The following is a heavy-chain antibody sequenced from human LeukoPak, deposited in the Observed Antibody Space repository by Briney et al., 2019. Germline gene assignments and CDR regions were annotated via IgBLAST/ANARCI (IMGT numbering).Heavy chain of an antibody. CDR3: ARDRTNFDY. CDR2: INGDGSDT. V-gene: IGHV3-74*01. CDR1: GFTFSSYW. Sequence: GGSLRLSCAASGFTFSSYWMHWVRQAPGKGLVWVSCINGDGSDTNYADSVKGRFTISRDNAKNTLYPQMNSLRAEDTAVYYCARDRTNFDYWGQGTLVTVSS. D-gene: IGHD1-1*01. J-gene: IGHJ4*02.